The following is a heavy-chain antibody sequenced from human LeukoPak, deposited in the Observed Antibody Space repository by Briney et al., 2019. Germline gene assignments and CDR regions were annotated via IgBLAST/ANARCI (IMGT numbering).Heavy chain of an antibody. Sequence: GGSLRLSCAASGFSFSSYWMSWVRQAPGKGLEWVSVIYSGGSTYYADSVKGRFTISRDNSKNTLYLQMNSLRAEDTAVYYCARATRRNYYYDSSGYLFDYWGQGTLVTVSS. CDR3: ARATRRNYYYDSSGYLFDY. J-gene: IGHJ4*02. CDR1: GFSFSSYW. CDR2: IYSGGST. V-gene: IGHV3-66*01. D-gene: IGHD3-22*01.